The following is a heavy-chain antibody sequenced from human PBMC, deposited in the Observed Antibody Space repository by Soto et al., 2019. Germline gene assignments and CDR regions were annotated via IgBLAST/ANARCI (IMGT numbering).Heavy chain of an antibody. D-gene: IGHD6-19*01. CDR2: MSFDASIK. CDR3: ATIAVPPAFDI. CDR1: VFIFSSYG. V-gene: IGHV3-30*03. Sequence: CLTLSCAASVFIFSSYGMNWVRPAPGKGLEGVAVMSFDASIKYYADSVKGRLTISRDNSKNTLYLQMNSLGAEDTAVYYCATIAVPPAFDIWGQGTMVTVSS. J-gene: IGHJ3*02.